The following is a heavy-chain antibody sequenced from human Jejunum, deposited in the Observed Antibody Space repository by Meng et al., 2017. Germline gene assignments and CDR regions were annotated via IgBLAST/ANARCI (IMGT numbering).Heavy chain of an antibody. CDR1: GFTFSSYG. D-gene: IGHD3-22*01. CDR3: AKSSGHDSSGWKFEY. Sequence: GGSLRLSCAASGFTFSSYGMHWVRQAPGKGSEWVAGIWYDGSYKQYADSVKGRFTISRDNSKNTLYLQMNSLRAEDTAMYYCAKSSGHDSSGWKFEYWGQGNLVTGAS. J-gene: IGHJ4*02. CDR2: IWYDGSYK. V-gene: IGHV3-33*06.